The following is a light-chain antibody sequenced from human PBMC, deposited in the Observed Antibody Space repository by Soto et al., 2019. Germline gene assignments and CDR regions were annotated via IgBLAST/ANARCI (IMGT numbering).Light chain of an antibody. J-gene: IGLJ1*01. CDR2: EVS. V-gene: IGLV2-14*01. CDR3: RSYTRSSTYV. CDR1: SSDVGGYKY. Sequence: QSALTQPASVSGSPGQSITISCTGTSSDVGGYKYVSWSQQRPGKAPQLMIYEVSNRPSGVSNRFSGSKSGNTASLTISGLQAEDEADYYCRSYTRSSTYVFGTGTKVTVL.